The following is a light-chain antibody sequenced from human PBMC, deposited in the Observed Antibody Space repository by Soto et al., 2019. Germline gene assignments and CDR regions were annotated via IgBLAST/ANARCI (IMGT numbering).Light chain of an antibody. J-gene: IGLJ3*02. V-gene: IGLV1-44*01. CDR2: SDN. Sequence: QSLLTQPPSASGTPGQRVTISCSGGSSNIGSNTVNWYQQLPGTAPKLLIYSDNQRPSGVPDRFSGSKSGTSASLAISGLQSEDEADYYCAAWDDSRNGWVFGGGTKLTVL. CDR1: SSNIGSNT. CDR3: AAWDDSRNGWV.